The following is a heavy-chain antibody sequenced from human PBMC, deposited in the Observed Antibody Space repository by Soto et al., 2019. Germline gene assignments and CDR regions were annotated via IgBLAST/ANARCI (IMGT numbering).Heavy chain of an antibody. D-gene: IGHD2-8*02. CDR3: AMPHCTATGCYLYHYGFDV. CDR2: ISSDGSHQ. V-gene: IGHV3-30*04. CDR1: GSTFTNYA. Sequence: QVQLVESGGGVVQPARSLRLSCAAAGSTFTNYAVHWVRQAPGKGREWVAGISSDGSHQYYSESVRGRFTISRDNFNNTVSLKMNCLRPEDTAVYSCAMPHCTATGCYLYHYGFDVWGQGTTVTVSS. J-gene: IGHJ6*02.